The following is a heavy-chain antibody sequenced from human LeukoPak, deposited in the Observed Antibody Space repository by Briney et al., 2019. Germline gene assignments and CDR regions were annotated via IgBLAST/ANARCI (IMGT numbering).Heavy chain of an antibody. CDR1: GGSFSGYY. J-gene: IGHJ5*02. Sequence: NPSETLSLTCAVYGGSFSGYYWSWIRQPPGKGLEWIGEINHSGSTNYNPSLKSRVTMSVDMSKNQFSLKLSSVTAADTAVYYCARGRLVYDFWSGGDIRHNWFDPWGQGTLVTVSS. V-gene: IGHV4-34*01. CDR3: ARGRLVYDFWSGGDIRHNWFDP. D-gene: IGHD3-3*01. CDR2: INHSGST.